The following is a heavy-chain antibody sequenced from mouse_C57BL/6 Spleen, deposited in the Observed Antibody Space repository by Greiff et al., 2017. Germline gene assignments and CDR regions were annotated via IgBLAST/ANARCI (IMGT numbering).Heavy chain of an antibody. J-gene: IGHJ2*01. CDR3: TTYKGNY. Sequence: EVQLQESGAELVRPGASVKLSCTASGFNIKDDYMHWVKQRPEQGLEWIGWIDPENGDTEYASQFQGKATIAADTSSNTAYLQLSSLTSEDAADYCCTTYKGNYWGQGTTLTVSS. CDR2: IDPENGDT. CDR1: GFNIKDDY. V-gene: IGHV14-4*01.